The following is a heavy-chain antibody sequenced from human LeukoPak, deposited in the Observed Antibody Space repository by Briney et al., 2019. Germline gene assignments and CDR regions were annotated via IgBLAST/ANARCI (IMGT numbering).Heavy chain of an antibody. Sequence: PSETLSLTCTVSGGSISSSSYYWGWIRQPPGKGLEWIGSIYYSGSTYYNPSLKSRVTISVDTSKNQFSLKLSSVTAADTAVYYCARDNPRDGSHLDYWGQGTLVTVSS. D-gene: IGHD2-15*01. CDR1: GGSISSSSYY. J-gene: IGHJ4*02. CDR3: ARDNPRDGSHLDY. CDR2: IYYSGST. V-gene: IGHV4-39*07.